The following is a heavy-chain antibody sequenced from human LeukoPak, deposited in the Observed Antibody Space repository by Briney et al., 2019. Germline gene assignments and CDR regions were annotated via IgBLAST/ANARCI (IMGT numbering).Heavy chain of an antibody. CDR2: INPSGGST. Sequence: GASVKVSCKASGYTFTSHFMHWVRQAPGQGLEWMGIINPSGGSTSYAQKFQGRVTMTRDMSTSTVYMELSSLRSEDTAVYYCARVLCSGGSCYSALWFDPWGQGTLVTVSS. D-gene: IGHD2-15*01. J-gene: IGHJ5*02. CDR1: GYTFTSHF. V-gene: IGHV1-46*01. CDR3: ARVLCSGGSCYSALWFDP.